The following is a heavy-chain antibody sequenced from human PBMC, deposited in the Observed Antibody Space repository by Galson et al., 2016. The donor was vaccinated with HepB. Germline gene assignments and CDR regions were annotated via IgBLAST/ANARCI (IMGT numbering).Heavy chain of an antibody. D-gene: IGHD1-26*01. CDR2: IIPAFGTA. J-gene: IGHJ4*02. CDR3: ARTFLSFEYLSPYYLDY. V-gene: IGHV1-69*13. Sequence: SVKVSCKASGDTFSNYAISWVRQAPGHGLEWMGVIIPAFGTAHYAQKFHGRVTITADESRATTYMELSSLRSEDTAVYYCARTFLSFEYLSPYYLDYWGQGTLVTVSS. CDR1: GDTFSNYA.